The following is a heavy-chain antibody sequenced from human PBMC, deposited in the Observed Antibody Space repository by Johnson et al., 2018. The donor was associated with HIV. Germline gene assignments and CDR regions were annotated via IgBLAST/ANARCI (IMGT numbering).Heavy chain of an antibody. CDR2: IKQDGSEK. D-gene: IGHD1-26*01. CDR1: GFTFSSYW. Sequence: EVQLVESGGGLVQPGGSLRLSCAASGFTFSSYWMSWVRQAPGKGLEWVANIKQDGSEKYYVDSVKGRFTISRDNAKNSLYLQMNSLRAEDTAVYYCAREGIVGATDDAFDIWGQGTMVTVSS. V-gene: IGHV3-7*01. J-gene: IGHJ3*02. CDR3: AREGIVGATDDAFDI.